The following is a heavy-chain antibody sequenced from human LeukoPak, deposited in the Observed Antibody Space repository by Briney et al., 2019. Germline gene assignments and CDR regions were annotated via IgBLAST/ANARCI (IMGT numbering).Heavy chain of an antibody. Sequence: PGGSLRLSCAASGFTFSIYAMSWVRQAPGKGLEWVSVISGSGDDTYYADSVKGRFTISRGNAKNSLYLQMNSLRAEDTAVYYCARSGAGSDYWGQGTLVTVSS. CDR3: ARSGAGSDY. CDR2: ISGSGDDT. J-gene: IGHJ4*02. V-gene: IGHV3-23*01. D-gene: IGHD1-14*01. CDR1: GFTFSIYA.